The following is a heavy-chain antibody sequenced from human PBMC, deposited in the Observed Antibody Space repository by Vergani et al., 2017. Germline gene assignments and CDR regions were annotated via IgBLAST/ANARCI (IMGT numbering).Heavy chain of an antibody. CDR1: GFTFSSYA. D-gene: IGHD3-3*01. CDR2: ISYDGSNK. CDR3: ARDRDHYDFF. J-gene: IGHJ4*02. Sequence: GQLVESGGDWVQRGGSLRLSCAASGFTFSSYAMHWVRQAPGKGLEWVAVISYDGSNKYYADSVKGRFTIPRDNSKNTLYLQMNSLRAEDTAVYYCARDRDHYDFFWGQGTLVTVSS. V-gene: IGHV3-30-3*01.